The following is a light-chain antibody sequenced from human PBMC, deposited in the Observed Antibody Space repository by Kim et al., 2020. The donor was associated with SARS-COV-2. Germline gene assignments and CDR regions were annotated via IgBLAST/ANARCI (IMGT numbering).Light chain of an antibody. V-gene: IGLV10-54*01. CDR3: SAWDSSLSAQV. Sequence: QTATLTCTGNSNNIGHRGAVWLQQHQGHPPKLLSYRNDNRPSGISERFSASRSGITASLTITGLQPEDEADYYCSAWDSSLSAQVFGGGTKLTVL. CDR2: RND. CDR1: SNNIGHRG. J-gene: IGLJ3*02.